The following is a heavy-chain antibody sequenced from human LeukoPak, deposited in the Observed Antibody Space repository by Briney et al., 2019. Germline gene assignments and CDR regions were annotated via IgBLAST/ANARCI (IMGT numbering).Heavy chain of an antibody. J-gene: IGHJ4*02. CDR1: GFTFSSYA. D-gene: IGHD3-22*01. CDR3: ANLRVIKGDDILEGSY. Sequence: GGSLRLSCAASGFTFSSYAMSWVRQAPGKGLEWVSAISGSGGSTYYADSVKGRFTISRDNSKNTLYLQMNSLRAEDTAVYYCANLRVIKGDDILEGSYWGQGTLVTVSP. V-gene: IGHV3-23*01. CDR2: ISGSGGST.